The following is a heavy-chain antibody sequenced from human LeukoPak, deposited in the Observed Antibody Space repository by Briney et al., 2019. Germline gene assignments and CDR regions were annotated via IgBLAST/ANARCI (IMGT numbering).Heavy chain of an antibody. CDR2: ITWSGSTI. V-gene: IGHV3-48*02. Sequence: GGSLRLSCAASGFTFSSYAMNWVRQAPGKGLEWISHITWSGSTIFYADSVKGRFTISRDSAKNSLYLQMSSLRDEDTAVYYCARDAGNSGYGMDVWGQGTTVTVSS. J-gene: IGHJ6*02. D-gene: IGHD5-12*01. CDR3: ARDAGNSGYGMDV. CDR1: GFTFSSYA.